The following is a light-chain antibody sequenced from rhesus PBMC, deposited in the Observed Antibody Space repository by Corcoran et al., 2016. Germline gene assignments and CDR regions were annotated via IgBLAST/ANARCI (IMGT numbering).Light chain of an antibody. CDR2: DAS. J-gene: IGKJ4*01. CDR3: QQYSNWPLT. V-gene: IGKV3-35*01. CDR1: QSVSSS. Sequence: EIVLTQSPATLSLSPGERATLSCRASQSVSSSLAWYQQKPGQAPRPLNYDASSRATGIPDRFRGSGSGTDFTLTINSLEPEDVGVYYCQQYSNWPLTFGGGTKVELK.